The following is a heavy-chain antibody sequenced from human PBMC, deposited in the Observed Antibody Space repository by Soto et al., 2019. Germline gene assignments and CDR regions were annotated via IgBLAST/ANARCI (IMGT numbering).Heavy chain of an antibody. D-gene: IGHD3-22*01. V-gene: IGHV1-18*01. J-gene: IGHJ6*02. Sequence: GQGLEWMGWISAYNGNTNYAQKIKGRVNMTTETSTSTAYMELRSLRSDDTAVYYCASFTYYYDSSGYYSQPYYYYGMDVWGQGTTVTVSS. CDR2: ISAYNGNT. CDR3: ASFTYYYDSSGYYSQPYYYYGMDV.